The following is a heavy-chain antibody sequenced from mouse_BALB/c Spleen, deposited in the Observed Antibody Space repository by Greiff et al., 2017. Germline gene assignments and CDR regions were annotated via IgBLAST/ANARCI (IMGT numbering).Heavy chain of an antibody. V-gene: IGHV1-5*01. CDR3: TREGLGLRHYYAMDY. CDR2: IYPGNSDT. Sequence: EVQLQQSGTVLARPGASVKMSCKASGYTFTSYWMHWVKQRPGQGLEWIGAIYPGNSDTSYNQKFKGKAKLTAVTSTSTAYMELSSLTNEDSAVYYCTREGLGLRHYYAMDYWGQGTSVTVSS. CDR1: GYTFTSYW. D-gene: IGHD2-4*01. J-gene: IGHJ4*01.